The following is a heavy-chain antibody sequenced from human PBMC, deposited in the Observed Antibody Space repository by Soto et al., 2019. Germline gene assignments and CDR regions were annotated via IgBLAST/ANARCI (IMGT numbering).Heavy chain of an antibody. D-gene: IGHD6-13*01. J-gene: IGHJ5*02. CDR3: ARPTAAALRGWFDP. V-gene: IGHV4-39*01. CDR1: AGSISSSSYY. Sequence: PSETLSLTCSVSAGSISSSSYYWGWIRQPPGKGLEWIGSIYYSGSTYYNPSLKSRVTISVDTSKNQFSLKLSSVTAADTAVYYCARPTAAALRGWFDPWGQGTLVTVSS. CDR2: IYYSGST.